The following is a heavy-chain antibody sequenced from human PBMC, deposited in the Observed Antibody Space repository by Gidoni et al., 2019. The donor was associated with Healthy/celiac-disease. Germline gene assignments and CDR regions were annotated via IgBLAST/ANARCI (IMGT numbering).Heavy chain of an antibody. J-gene: IGHJ6*03. D-gene: IGHD3-3*01. CDR2: IIPISGTA. CDR1: GGTFSSYA. Sequence: QVQLVQSGAGVQKPWYSVKVSCKPSGGTFSSYALSWLRQSPGQGLEWMGWIIPISGTANYAQKFKGRVTITADESTSTAYMELSSLRSEDTAVYYCARDGAGYYDFWSGYYTAPRDYYYYYMDVWGKGTTVTVSS. CDR3: ARDGAGYYDFWSGYYTAPRDYYYYYMDV. V-gene: IGHV1-69*01.